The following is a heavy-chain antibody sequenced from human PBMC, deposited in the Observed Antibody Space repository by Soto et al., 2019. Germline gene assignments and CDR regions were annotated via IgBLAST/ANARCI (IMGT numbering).Heavy chain of an antibody. V-gene: IGHV1-2*04. J-gene: IGHJ3*02. CDR3: ARGHNWGIQAFDI. CDR2: INPNSGGT. CDR1: GYTFTGYY. D-gene: IGHD1-1*01. Sequence: ASVKVSCKASGYTFTGYYMHWVRQAPGQGLEWMGWINPNSGGTNYAQKFQGWVTMTRDTSISTAYMELSRLRSDDTAVYYCARGHNWGIQAFDIWGQGTMVTVSS.